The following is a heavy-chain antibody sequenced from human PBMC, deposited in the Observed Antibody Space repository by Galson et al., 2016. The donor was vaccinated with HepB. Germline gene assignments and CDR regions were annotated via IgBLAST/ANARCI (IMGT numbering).Heavy chain of an antibody. CDR2: SRNKASSYTT. Sequence: SLRLSCAASGFTFSDHYMDWVRQAPGRGLEWVGRSRNKASSYTTEYAASVKGRFTISRDVSKNSMYLQMNSLRAEDTAVYCCTRGNVPPPGMDVWGQGTTVTVSS. J-gene: IGHJ6*02. D-gene: IGHD3-10*02. V-gene: IGHV3-72*01. CDR3: TRGNVPPPGMDV. CDR1: GFTFSDHY.